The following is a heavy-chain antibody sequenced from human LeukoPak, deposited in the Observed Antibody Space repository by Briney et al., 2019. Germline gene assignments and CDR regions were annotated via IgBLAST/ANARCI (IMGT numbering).Heavy chain of an antibody. V-gene: IGHV3-23*01. CDR2: IFPSGGGI. CDR3: ATYRQVLLPFES. Sequence: PGGSLRLSCAASGFTFSTFAMIWVRQPPGKGLEWVSSIFPSGGGIHYADSVRGRLTISRDNSKSTLSLQMNSLRAEDTAIYYCATYRQVLLPFESWGQGTLVTVSS. CDR1: GFTFSTFA. D-gene: IGHD2-8*02. J-gene: IGHJ4*02.